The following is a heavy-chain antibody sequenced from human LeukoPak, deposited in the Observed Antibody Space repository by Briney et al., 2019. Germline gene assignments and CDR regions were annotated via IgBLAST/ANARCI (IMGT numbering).Heavy chain of an antibody. CDR3: ARDLYSSAWYGIH. D-gene: IGHD6-19*01. Sequence: GSLRLSCAASGFALSSNYVGWVRQAPGGGLHWVSLLYSDGDTYYADSVKGRFTISRDTSKNTLYLQMNSLRVDDTAVYYCARDLYSSAWYGIHWGQGTLVTVSS. CDR2: LYSDGDT. J-gene: IGHJ4*02. V-gene: IGHV3-53*01. CDR1: GFALSSNY.